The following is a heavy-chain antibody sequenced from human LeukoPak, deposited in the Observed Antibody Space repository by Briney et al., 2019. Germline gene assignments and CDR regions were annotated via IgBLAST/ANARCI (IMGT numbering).Heavy chain of an antibody. CDR2: IRYDGSNK. CDR1: GFTFSSYE. J-gene: IGHJ4*02. D-gene: IGHD2-15*01. Sequence: GGSLRLSCAASGFTFSSYEMNWVRQAPGKGLEWVAFIRYDGSNKYYVDSVKGRFTISRDNAKNSLYLQMNSLRAEDTAVYYCTRVHGGYPFDYWGQGTLVTVSS. V-gene: IGHV3-30*02. CDR3: TRVHGGYPFDY.